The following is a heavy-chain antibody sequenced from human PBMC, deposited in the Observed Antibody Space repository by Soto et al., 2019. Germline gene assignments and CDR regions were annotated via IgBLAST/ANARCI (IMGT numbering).Heavy chain of an antibody. CDR3: AXDGAXXYSGYXXRXXYYXYMDV. Sequence: GGSLRLSCAASGFTFSSYSMNWVRQAPGKGLEWVSSISSSSSYIYYADSVKGRFTISRDNAKNSLYLQINSLRAEDTAVYYCAXDGAXXYSGYXXRXXYYXYMDVWGKGXXVTXSS. D-gene: IGHD5-12*01. J-gene: IGHJ6*03. CDR2: ISSSSSYI. V-gene: IGHV3-21*04. CDR1: GFTFSSYS.